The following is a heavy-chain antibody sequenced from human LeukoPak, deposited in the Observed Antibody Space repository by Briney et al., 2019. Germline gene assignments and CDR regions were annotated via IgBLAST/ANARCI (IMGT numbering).Heavy chain of an antibody. J-gene: IGHJ4*02. CDR2: IYYSGST. Sequence: SETLSLTCTVSGGSISSYYWSWIRQPPGKGLEWIGYIYYSGSTNYNPSLKSRVTISVDTSKNQFSLKLSSVTAADTAVYHCARGGEGYNYVYWGQGTLVTVSS. CDR3: ARGGEGYNYVY. V-gene: IGHV4-59*01. D-gene: IGHD5-24*01. CDR1: GGSISSYY.